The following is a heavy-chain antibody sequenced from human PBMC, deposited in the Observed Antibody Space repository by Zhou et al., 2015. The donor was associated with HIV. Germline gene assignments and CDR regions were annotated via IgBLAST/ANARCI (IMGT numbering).Heavy chain of an antibody. Sequence: QVQLVQSGAEVKKPGSSVKVSCKASGGTFSSYAISWVRQAPGQGLEWMGGIIPIFGTANYAQKFQGRVTITADESTSTAYMELSSLRSEDTAVYYCARDLDWGSYRPSDAFDIWGQGTMVTVSS. CDR1: GGTFSSYA. CDR3: ARDLDWGSYRPSDAFDI. J-gene: IGHJ3*02. D-gene: IGHD3-16*02. CDR2: IIPIFGTA. V-gene: IGHV1-69*01.